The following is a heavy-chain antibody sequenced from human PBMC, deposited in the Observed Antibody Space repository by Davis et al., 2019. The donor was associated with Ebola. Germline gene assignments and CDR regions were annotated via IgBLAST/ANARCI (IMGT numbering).Heavy chain of an antibody. J-gene: IGHJ4*02. CDR2: VSADNYDR. D-gene: IGHD1-26*01. CDR1: GYNFTTYG. V-gene: IGHV1-18*01. CDR3: ARARGRWDVGGYLLGH. Sequence: ASVTVSCKASGYNFTTYGFAWVRQAPGQGLEWMGWVSADNYDRKYAEKFQGRVTMTTESSTSTAYMELRGLTYDDTAVYFCARARGRWDVGGYLLGHWGQGALVTVSS.